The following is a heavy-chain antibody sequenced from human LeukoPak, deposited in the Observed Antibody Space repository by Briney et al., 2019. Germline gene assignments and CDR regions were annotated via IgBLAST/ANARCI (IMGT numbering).Heavy chain of an antibody. CDR2: IYYSGST. CDR3: ARTRRITMVRGGILFDP. J-gene: IGHJ5*02. V-gene: IGHV4-31*11. Sequence: SETLSLTCAVSGGSISSGGYYWSWLRQHQGKGLEWIGYIYYSGSTYYNPSLKRRVTISVDTSNNQFSLKLSSVTAADTAVYYCARTRRITMVRGGILFDPWGQGTLVTVSS. D-gene: IGHD3-10*01. CDR1: GGSISSGGYY.